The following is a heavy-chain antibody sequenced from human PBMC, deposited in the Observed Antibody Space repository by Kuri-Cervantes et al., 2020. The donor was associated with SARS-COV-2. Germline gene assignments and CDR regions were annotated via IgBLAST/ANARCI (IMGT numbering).Heavy chain of an antibody. J-gene: IGHJ5*02. V-gene: IGHV4-34*01. CDR1: GGSFSDYY. CDR2: IHYSGNA. Sequence: SETLSLTCAVYGGSFSDYYWGWIRQPPGKGLEWIGSIHYSGNAYYNPTLKSRVTISVDTSKNQFSLKLSSVTAADTAVYYCAKLPPLELSAYSPAGHNWFDPWGQGTLVTVSS. D-gene: IGHD5-12*01. CDR3: AKLPPLELSAYSPAGHNWFDP.